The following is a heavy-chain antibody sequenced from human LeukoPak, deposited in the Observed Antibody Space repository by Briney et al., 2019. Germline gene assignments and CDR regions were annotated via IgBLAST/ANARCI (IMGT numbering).Heavy chain of an antibody. J-gene: IGHJ4*02. CDR1: GFTVSNTY. CDR2: IYSGGGT. Sequence: GGSLRLSCAASGFTVSNTYMSWVRQAPGKGLEWVSLIYSGGGTYSADSVKGRFTISRDNSKNTLYLQMNSLRAEDTAVYYCAKAGGYYTWDDRDYWGQGTLVTVSS. CDR3: AKAGGYYTWDDRDY. V-gene: IGHV3-53*01. D-gene: IGHD3-3*01.